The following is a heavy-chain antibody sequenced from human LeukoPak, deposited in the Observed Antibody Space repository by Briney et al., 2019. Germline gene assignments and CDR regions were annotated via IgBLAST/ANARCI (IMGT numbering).Heavy chain of an antibody. CDR3: ARGDFWSGYYGDRWGPFDP. Sequence: SQTLSVTCTVSGGSLISGGYYWSWIRQHPGKGLEWIGYIYYSGSTYYNPSLTSRVTISVDTSKNQFSLKLSSVTAADTAVYYCARGDFWSGYYGDRWGPFDPWGQGTLVTVSS. CDR1: GGSLISGGYY. V-gene: IGHV4-31*03. D-gene: IGHD3-3*01. CDR2: IYYSGST. J-gene: IGHJ5*02.